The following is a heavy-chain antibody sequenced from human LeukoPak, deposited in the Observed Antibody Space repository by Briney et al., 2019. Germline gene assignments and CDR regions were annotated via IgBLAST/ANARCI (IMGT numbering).Heavy chain of an antibody. CDR3: ARDVSMDSSSWYGYYYYYMDV. CDR2: INPNSGGT. Sequence: ASVKVSCKASGYTFTGYYMHWVRQAPGQGLEWMGWINPNSGGTNYAQKFQGRVTMTRDTSISTAYMELSRLRSDDTAVYYCARDVSMDSSSWYGYYYYYMDVWGKGTTVTVSS. V-gene: IGHV1-2*02. D-gene: IGHD6-13*01. J-gene: IGHJ6*03. CDR1: GYTFTGYY.